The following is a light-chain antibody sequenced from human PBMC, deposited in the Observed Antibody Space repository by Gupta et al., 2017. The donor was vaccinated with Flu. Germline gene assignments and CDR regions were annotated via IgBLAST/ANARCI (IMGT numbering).Light chain of an antibody. CDR1: QSILYTSNNKNY. CDR3: QQYYGTPYS. CDR2: WAS. J-gene: IGKJ2*03. V-gene: IGKV4-1*01. Sequence: DIVMTQSPDSLAVSLGERDTINCKSSQSILYTSNNKNYLAWYQQKPGQPPKLLIYWASTRESGVPDRFSGSGSGTDFTLTISSLQAEDVAVYYCQQYYGTPYSFGQGTKLEIK.